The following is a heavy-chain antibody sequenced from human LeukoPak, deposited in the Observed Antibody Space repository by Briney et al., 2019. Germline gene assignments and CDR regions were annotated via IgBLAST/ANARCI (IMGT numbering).Heavy chain of an antibody. J-gene: IGHJ4*02. D-gene: IGHD6-19*01. CDR1: GFTFSGSA. Sequence: PGGSLRLSCAASGFTFSGSAMHWVRQASGKGLEWVGRIRSKANSYATAYAASVKGRFTISRDDSKNTAYLQMNSLKTEDTAVYYCTSRFSVAGTVDYWGQGTLVTVSS. CDR3: TSRFSVAGTVDY. V-gene: IGHV3-73*01. CDR2: IRSKANSYAT.